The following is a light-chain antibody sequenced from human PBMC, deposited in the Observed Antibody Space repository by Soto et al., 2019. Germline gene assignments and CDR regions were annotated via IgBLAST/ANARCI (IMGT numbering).Light chain of an antibody. Sequence: EIVLTQSPGTLSLSPGERATLSCRASQSVINSLAWYQQKPGQAPRLLISGASSRATGIPDRFSGSGSGTDFTLTISSLEPEDFAVYYCQQRSNWPPITFGQGTRLEIK. CDR1: QSVINS. V-gene: IGKV3-11*01. CDR2: GAS. J-gene: IGKJ5*01. CDR3: QQRSNWPPIT.